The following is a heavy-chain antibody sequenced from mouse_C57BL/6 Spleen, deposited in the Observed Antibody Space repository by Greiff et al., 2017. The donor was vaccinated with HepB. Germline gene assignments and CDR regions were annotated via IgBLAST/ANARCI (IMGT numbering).Heavy chain of an antibody. D-gene: IGHD2-4*01. J-gene: IGHJ2*01. CDR1: GYSITSGYY. CDR3: ARGYDYDGRFDY. Sequence: VQLKESGPGLVKPSQSLSLTCSVTGYSITSGYYWNWIRQFPGNKLEWMGYISYDGSNNYNPSLKNRISITRDTSKNQFFLKLNSVTTEDTATYYCARGYDYDGRFDYWGQGTTLTVSS. CDR2: ISYDGSN. V-gene: IGHV3-6*01.